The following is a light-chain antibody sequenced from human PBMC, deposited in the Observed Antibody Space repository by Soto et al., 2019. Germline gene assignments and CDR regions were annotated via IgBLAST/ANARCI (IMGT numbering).Light chain of an antibody. CDR3: QQRNVWPPIT. Sequence: EIVLTQSPATLSLSPGERATLSCRASQSVSRYLAWYQQKPGQAPRLLIYGASTRANGVPARFGGSGSGTDFTLTINSLEPEDFAVYYCQQRNVWPPITFGQGTRLEIK. J-gene: IGKJ5*01. V-gene: IGKV3-11*01. CDR2: GAS. CDR1: QSVSRY.